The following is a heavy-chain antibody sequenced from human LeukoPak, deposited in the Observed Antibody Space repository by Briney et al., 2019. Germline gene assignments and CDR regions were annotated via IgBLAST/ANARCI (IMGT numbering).Heavy chain of an antibody. CDR3: AKGFTSYPIYCSGGSCYSGSGPREDAFDI. Sequence: GGSLRLSCAASGFTFSSYAMSWVRQAPGKGLEWVSAISGSGGSTYYADSVKGRFTISRDNSKNTLYLQTNSLRAEDTAVYYCAKGFTSYPIYCSGGSCYSGSGPREDAFDIWGQGTMVTVSS. CDR2: ISGSGGST. J-gene: IGHJ3*02. CDR1: GFTFSSYA. D-gene: IGHD2-15*01. V-gene: IGHV3-23*01.